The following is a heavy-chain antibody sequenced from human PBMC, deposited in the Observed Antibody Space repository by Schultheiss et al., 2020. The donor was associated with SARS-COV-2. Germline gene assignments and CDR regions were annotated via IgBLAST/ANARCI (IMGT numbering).Heavy chain of an antibody. D-gene: IGHD2-15*01. CDR1: GFTFSSEW. CDR2: IKQDGSET. J-gene: IGHJ4*02. CDR3: ARLHCRGGSSHARKHHFDC. V-gene: IGHV3-7*01. Sequence: GGSLRLSCAASGFTFSSEWMSWVRQAPGKGLEWVANIKQDGSETFYVDSVKVRFTISRDNAKNSLYLQMNSLRAEETAVYYCARLHCRGGSSHARKHHFDCWGQGALVTVA.